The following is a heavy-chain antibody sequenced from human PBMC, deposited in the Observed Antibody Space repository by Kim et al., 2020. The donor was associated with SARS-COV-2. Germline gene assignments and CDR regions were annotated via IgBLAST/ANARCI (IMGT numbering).Heavy chain of an antibody. D-gene: IGHD3-3*01. V-gene: IGHV4-59*01. J-gene: IGHJ3*02. CDR2: T. Sequence: TNYTHSLKSRVTISVDTSKHQFSLKLSSVAAAVTAVYYCARVLRGAFVIWGQGTMVAVSS. CDR3: ARVLRGAFVI.